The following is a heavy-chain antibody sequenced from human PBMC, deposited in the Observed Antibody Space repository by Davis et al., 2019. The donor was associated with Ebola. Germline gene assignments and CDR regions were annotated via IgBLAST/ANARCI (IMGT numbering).Heavy chain of an antibody. CDR2: IYPGDSDT. V-gene: IGHV5-51*01. CDR3: ARRNQYQLLRFDV. D-gene: IGHD2-2*01. J-gene: IGHJ6*02. CDR1: CYLFPSYW. Sequence: GESLKISCKGSCYLFPSYWIGWVRQMPGKGLEWMGIIYPGDSDTRYSPSFQGQVTISADKSISTAYLQWSSLKASDTAMYYCARRNQYQLLRFDVWGQGTTVTVSS.